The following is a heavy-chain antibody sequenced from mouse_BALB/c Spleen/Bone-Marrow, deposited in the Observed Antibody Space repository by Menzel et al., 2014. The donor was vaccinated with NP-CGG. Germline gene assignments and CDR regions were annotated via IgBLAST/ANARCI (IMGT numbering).Heavy chain of an antibody. V-gene: IGHV1-80*01. J-gene: IGHJ2*01. Sequence: QVQLQQSGAELVRPGSSVKISCKASGYAFSTYWMNWVKQRPGQGLEWIGQIYPRDGDTNYNGKFKGKATLTADRSSSTASMQLSSLTSEDSAVYFCARVGFSFDYWGQGTTLTVSS. D-gene: IGHD3-1*01. CDR1: GYAFSTYW. CDR3: ARVGFSFDY. CDR2: IYPRDGDT.